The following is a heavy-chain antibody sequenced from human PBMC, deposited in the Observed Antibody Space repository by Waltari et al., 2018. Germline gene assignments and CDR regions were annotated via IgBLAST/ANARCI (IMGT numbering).Heavy chain of an antibody. CDR2: ITSGGKT. D-gene: IGHD3-22*01. V-gene: IGHV3-53*04. Sequence: EVQLVESGGGLVESGGSLRSSCEAAACSVSGTYMSWVRQAPGKGREWVSVITSGGKTYYGDSVRGRFTMSRHDSKNTVYLQMGNLRPEDTAVFYCVTHSSNYYFAMDVWGPGTTVTVSS. J-gene: IGHJ6*02. CDR1: ACSVSGTY. CDR3: VTHSSNYYFAMDV.